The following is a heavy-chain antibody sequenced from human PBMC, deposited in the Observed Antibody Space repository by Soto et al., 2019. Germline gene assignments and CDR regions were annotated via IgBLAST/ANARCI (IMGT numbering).Heavy chain of an antibody. CDR1: GGSISSYY. Sequence: SETLSLTCTVSGGSISSYYWSWIRQPPGKGLEWIGYIYYSGSTNYNPSLKSRVTISVDTSKNQFSLKLSSVTAADTAVYYCAGLGRLTTVFDYWGQGTLVTVSS. D-gene: IGHD4-17*01. CDR3: AGLGRLTTVFDY. CDR2: IYYSGST. J-gene: IGHJ4*02. V-gene: IGHV4-59*01.